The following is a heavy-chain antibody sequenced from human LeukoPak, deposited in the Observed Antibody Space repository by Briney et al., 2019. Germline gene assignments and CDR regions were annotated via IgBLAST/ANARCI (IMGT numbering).Heavy chain of an antibody. CDR1: GYTFTSYY. CDR2: INPSGGST. J-gene: IGHJ2*01. CDR3: ARGYRSSPSCYTLEL. Sequence: ASVKVSCKASGYTFTSYYMHWVRQAPGQGLEWMGIINPSGGSTSYAQKFQGRVTMTRDMSTSTVYMELSSLRSEDTAVYYCARGYRSSPSCYTLELRGGGTLVTVSS. V-gene: IGHV1-46*01. D-gene: IGHD2-2*02.